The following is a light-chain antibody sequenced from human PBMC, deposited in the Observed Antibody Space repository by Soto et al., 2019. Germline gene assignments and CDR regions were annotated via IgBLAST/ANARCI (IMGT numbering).Light chain of an antibody. CDR2: LGS. J-gene: IGKJ2*01. Sequence: EIVMTQSPLSLPVTPGEPASISCRSSQSLLHSNGYNYLDWYLQKPGQSPQLLIYLGSNRASGVPDRFSGSGSGTDFTLKISRVEAEDVGVYCCMQALQTPYTFGQGTKVDIK. CDR3: MQALQTPYT. V-gene: IGKV2-28*01. CDR1: QSLLHSNGYNY.